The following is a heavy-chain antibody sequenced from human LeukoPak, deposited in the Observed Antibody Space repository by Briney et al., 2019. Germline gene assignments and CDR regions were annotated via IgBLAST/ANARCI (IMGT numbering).Heavy chain of an antibody. J-gene: IGHJ3*02. V-gene: IGHV3-21*01. D-gene: IGHD1-26*01. CDR3: AVGVGATRAAFDI. CDR1: GFTFSSYS. Sequence: GGSLRLSCAASGFTFSSYSMNWVRQAPGKGLEWVSSISSSSSYIYYADSVKGRFTISRDNAKNSLYLQMNSLRAEATAVYYCAVGVGATRAAFDIWGQGTMVTVSS. CDR2: ISSSSSYI.